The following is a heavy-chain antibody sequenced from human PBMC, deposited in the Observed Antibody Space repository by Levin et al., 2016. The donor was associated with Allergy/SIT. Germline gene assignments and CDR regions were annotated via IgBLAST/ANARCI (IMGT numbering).Heavy chain of an antibody. CDR2: ISSSGSTI. J-gene: IGHJ6*02. V-gene: IGHV3-48*03. CDR3: ARDMEVGGMDV. D-gene: IGHD1-1*01. Sequence: WIRQPPGKGLEWVSYISSSGSTIYYADSVKGRFTISRDNAKNSLYLQMNSLRAEDTAVYYCARDMEVGGMDVWGQGTTVTVSS.